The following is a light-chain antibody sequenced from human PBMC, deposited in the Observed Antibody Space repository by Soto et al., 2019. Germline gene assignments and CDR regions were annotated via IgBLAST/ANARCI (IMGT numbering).Light chain of an antibody. CDR3: QQANSFPFT. Sequence: DIQMTQSPSSVSASVGDRVTMTCRASQGISTWLAWYQQKPGKAPKLLINAASMLQNGVPSRFSGSGSGTEFTLTISSLQAEDFATYFCQQANSFPFTFGPGTKVDIK. CDR2: AAS. V-gene: IGKV1D-12*01. J-gene: IGKJ3*01. CDR1: QGISTW.